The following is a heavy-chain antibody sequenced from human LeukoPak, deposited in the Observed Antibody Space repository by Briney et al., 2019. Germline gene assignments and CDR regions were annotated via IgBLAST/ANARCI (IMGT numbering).Heavy chain of an antibody. J-gene: IGHJ4*02. CDR2: ISYSGGST. V-gene: IGHV3-23*01. Sequence: GGSLTLSCTTSGCTFSFYAMSWVRQAPGKGLEWVSTISYSGGSTYYADSVKGRFTISRGNSKTTLYLLMNELSAEDTAVYYCAKSQSLEYRRYFDYWAREPWSPSPQ. CDR1: GCTFSFYA. D-gene: IGHD2/OR15-2a*01. CDR3: AKSQSLEYRRYFDY.